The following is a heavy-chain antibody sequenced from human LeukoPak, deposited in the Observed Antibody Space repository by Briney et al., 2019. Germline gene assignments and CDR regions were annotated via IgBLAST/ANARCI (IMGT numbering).Heavy chain of an antibody. J-gene: IGHJ4*02. Sequence: GSLRLSCAASGFSVSSSYISWVRQAPGRGLEWVSVISDDGSSYYADSVKGRFTLSSDNVKNTLYLQMNSLRAEDTAVYHCARDDDGSGHYDRFNYWGQGTLVTVSS. CDR2: ISDDGSS. CDR3: ARDDDGSGHYDRFNY. D-gene: IGHD3-22*01. V-gene: IGHV3-66*01. CDR1: GFSVSSSY.